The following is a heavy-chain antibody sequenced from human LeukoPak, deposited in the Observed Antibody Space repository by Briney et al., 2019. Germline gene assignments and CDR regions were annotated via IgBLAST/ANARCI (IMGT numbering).Heavy chain of an antibody. CDR3: AKDRGYVDTAMVPFDY. J-gene: IGHJ4*02. Sequence: GGSLRLSCAASGFTFSSYAMSWVRQAPGKGLEWVAVISYDGSNKYYADSVKGRFTISRDNSKNTLYLQMNSLRAEDTAVYYCAKDRGYVDTAMVPFDYWGQGTLVTVSS. CDR2: ISYDGSNK. CDR1: GFTFSSYA. V-gene: IGHV3-30*18. D-gene: IGHD5-18*01.